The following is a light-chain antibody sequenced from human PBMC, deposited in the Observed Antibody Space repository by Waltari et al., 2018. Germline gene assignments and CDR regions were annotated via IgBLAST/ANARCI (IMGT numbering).Light chain of an antibody. CDR3: QQYNSAPFT. CDR1: QGISSY. V-gene: IGKV1-16*01. CDR2: YAS. J-gene: IGKJ3*01. Sequence: DIQMTQSPSSLSVSVGDTVTITCRASQGISSYLAWYQQKPGKAPKPLIYYASNLESGVPSRFSGSGSGTEFTLTISSLQPEDFATYYCQQYNSAPFTFGPGTKLDIK.